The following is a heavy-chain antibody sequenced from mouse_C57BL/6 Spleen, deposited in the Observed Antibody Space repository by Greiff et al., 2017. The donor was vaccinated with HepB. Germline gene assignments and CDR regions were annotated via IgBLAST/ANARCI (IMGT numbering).Heavy chain of an antibody. D-gene: IGHD1-1*01. CDR2: ISYDGSN. CDR1: GYSITSGYY. V-gene: IGHV3-6*01. J-gene: IGHJ2*01. CDR3: ASYYYSGGFDY. Sequence: EVKLVESGPGLVKPSQSLSLTCSVTGYSITSGYYWNWIRQFPGNKLEWMGYISYDGSNNYNPSLKNRISITRDTSKNQFFLKLNSVTTEDTATYYCASYYYSGGFDYWGQGTTLTVSS.